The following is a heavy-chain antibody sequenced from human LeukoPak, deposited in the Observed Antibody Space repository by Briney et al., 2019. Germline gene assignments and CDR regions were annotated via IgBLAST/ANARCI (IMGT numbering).Heavy chain of an antibody. Sequence: PGGPLTLSCAPSGLTLSRYSMICLPHAPGEGLEWVSYISSSSSYTYYAHSEKGRFTISRDNDKNSLYLQMISLRAEDKAVYYCARDSSGWYVNADNWGQGILVTVSS. V-gene: IGHV3-21*01. D-gene: IGHD6-19*01. CDR2: ISSSSSYT. CDR1: GLTLSRYS. CDR3: ARDSSGWYVNADN. J-gene: IGHJ4*02.